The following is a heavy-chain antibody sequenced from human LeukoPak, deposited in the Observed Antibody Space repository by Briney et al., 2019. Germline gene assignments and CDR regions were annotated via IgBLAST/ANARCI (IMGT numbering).Heavy chain of an antibody. CDR3: ARRVVGATRLGSPIDY. D-gene: IGHD1-26*01. J-gene: IGHJ4*02. V-gene: IGHV3-21*01. Sequence: PGGSLRLSCAASGFTFSSYSMNWVRQAPGKGLEWVSSISSSSSYIYYADSVKGRFTISRDNAKNSLYLQMNSLRAEDTAVYYCARRVVGATRLGSPIDYWGQGTLVTVSS. CDR1: GFTFSSYS. CDR2: ISSSSSYI.